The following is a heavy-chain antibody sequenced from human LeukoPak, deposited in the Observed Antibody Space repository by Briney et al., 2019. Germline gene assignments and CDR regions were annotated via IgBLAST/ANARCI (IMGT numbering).Heavy chain of an antibody. D-gene: IGHD4-23*01. V-gene: IGHV4-4*02. CDR2: IHHSGRK. Sequence: SETLSLTCAVSGVSISSGNWWSWVRQSPGKGLEWIGEIHHSGRKNYNPSLESRVTISVDKSKNLFSLKLSSVTAADTAVYYCARDPKEEYGGNSGFDYWGQGTLVTVSS. CDR1: GVSISSGNW. CDR3: ARDPKEEYGGNSGFDY. J-gene: IGHJ4*02.